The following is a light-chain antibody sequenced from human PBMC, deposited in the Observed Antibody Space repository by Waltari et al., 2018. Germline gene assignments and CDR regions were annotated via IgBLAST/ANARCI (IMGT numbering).Light chain of an antibody. V-gene: IGKV3-20*01. CDR3: QQYGSSPRT. J-gene: IGKJ1*01. CDR2: CAS. Sequence: EVVLTQSPGSLSLSLGERATISCRATPSVSSNYLAWYQQKPGQAPRLLIYCASSRATGIPDRFSGSGSGTDFTLTISRLEPEDSAVYYCQQYGSSPRTFGQGTKVEIK. CDR1: PSVSSNY.